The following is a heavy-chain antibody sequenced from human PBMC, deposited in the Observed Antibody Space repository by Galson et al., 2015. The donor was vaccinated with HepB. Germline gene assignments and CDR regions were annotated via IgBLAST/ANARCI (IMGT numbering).Heavy chain of an antibody. D-gene: IGHD6-19*01. CDR1: GGTFSSYA. V-gene: IGHV1-69*04. CDR3: ARSIAVAGKEADP. Sequence: SVKVSCKASGGTFSSYAISWVRQAPGQGLEWMGRIIPILGIANYAQKFQGRVTITADKSTSTAYMELSSLRSEDTAVYYCARSIAVAGKEADPWGQGTLVTVSS. CDR2: IIPILGIA. J-gene: IGHJ5*02.